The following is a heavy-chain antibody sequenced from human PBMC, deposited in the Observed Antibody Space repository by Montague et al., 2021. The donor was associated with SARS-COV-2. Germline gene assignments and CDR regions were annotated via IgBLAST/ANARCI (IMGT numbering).Heavy chain of an antibody. D-gene: IGHD6-19*01. V-gene: IGHV6-1*01. CDR1: GDSVASEEAT. CDR2: CYHLPKRNY. CDR3: ALAVAGRGGYDY. Sequence: CAISGDSVASEEATCSWVKHTPSLDLPLLGMCYHLPKRNYEYAVSLKSRITINPDTSKNQFSLQVKSMTPEDTAVYYCALAVAGRGGYDYWGQGTLVTVSS. J-gene: IGHJ4*02.